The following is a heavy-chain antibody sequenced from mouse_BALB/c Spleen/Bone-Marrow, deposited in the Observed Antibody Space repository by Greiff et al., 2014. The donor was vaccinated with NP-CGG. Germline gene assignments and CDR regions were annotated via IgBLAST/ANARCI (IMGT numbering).Heavy chain of an antibody. D-gene: IGHD2-1*01. V-gene: IGHV1-80*01. CDR1: GYAFSSYW. Sequence: QVQLQQSGAELVRPGSSVKISCKASGYAFSSYWMNWVEQRPGQGLEWIGQIYPGDGDTNYNGKFKGKATLTADKSSSTAYMQLSSLTSEDSAVYFCARGDGNYPFYAMDYWGQGTSVTVSS. CDR3: ARGDGNYPFYAMDY. CDR2: IYPGDGDT. J-gene: IGHJ4*01.